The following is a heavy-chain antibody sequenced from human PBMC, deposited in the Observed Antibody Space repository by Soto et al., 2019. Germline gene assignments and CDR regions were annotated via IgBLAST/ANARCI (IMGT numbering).Heavy chain of an antibody. CDR2: IYYSGST. Sequence: QVQLQESGPGLVKPSQTLSLTCTVSGGSISSGGYYWTWIRQHPGKGLEWIGYIYYSGSTYYNPTLKSPITLSVGTPKNHFSRTLSSVTAAYTAVYYCAGVCGGYCHYGMDVWGQGTTVTVSS. CDR1: GGSISSGGYY. V-gene: IGHV4-31*01. D-gene: IGHD2-21*01. CDR3: AGVCGGYCHYGMDV. J-gene: IGHJ6*02.